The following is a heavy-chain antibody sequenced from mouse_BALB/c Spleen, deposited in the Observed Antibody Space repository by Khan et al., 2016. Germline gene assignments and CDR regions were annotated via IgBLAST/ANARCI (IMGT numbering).Heavy chain of an antibody. V-gene: IGHV5-4*02. CDR1: GFTFSDYY. Sequence: EVELVESGGGLVKPGGSLKLSCAASGFTFSDYYMYWVRQTPEKRLEWVATISDGGSYSYYPDSVKGRFTISRDNAKNNLYLQMSSLKSEDKATYYCAREGLRRGFAYWGQGTLVTVSA. CDR2: ISDGGSYS. CDR3: AREGLRRGFAY. J-gene: IGHJ3*01. D-gene: IGHD2-4*01.